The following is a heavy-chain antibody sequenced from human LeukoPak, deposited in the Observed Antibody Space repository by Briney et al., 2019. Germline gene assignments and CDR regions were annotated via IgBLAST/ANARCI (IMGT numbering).Heavy chain of an antibody. CDR1: GFTFSSYA. CDR2: ISYDGSIK. V-gene: IGHV3-30*04. Sequence: GGSLRLSCAASGFTFSSYAMHWVRQAPGKGLEWVAAISYDGSIKYSADSVKGRFTISRDNSKNALYLQMDSLRAEDPAVYYCARGGDAFDIWGQGTMVTVSS. CDR3: ARGGDAFDI. J-gene: IGHJ3*02.